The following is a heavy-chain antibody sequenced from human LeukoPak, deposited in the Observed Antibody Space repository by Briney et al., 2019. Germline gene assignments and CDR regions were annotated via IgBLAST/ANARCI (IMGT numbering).Heavy chain of an antibody. D-gene: IGHD5-18*01. CDR3: ARGQLWLLSPHFDY. J-gene: IGHJ4*02. Sequence: GASVKVSCKASGYTFTSYGISWVRQAPGQGLEWIGWISAYNGNTNYAQKLQGRVTMTTDTSTSTAYMELRSLRSDDTAVYYCARGQLWLLSPHFDYWGQGTLVTVSS. CDR2: ISAYNGNT. V-gene: IGHV1-18*04. CDR1: GYTFTSYG.